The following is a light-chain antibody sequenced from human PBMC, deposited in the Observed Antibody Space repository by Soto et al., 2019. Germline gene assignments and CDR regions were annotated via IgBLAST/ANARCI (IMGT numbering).Light chain of an antibody. V-gene: IGLV2-14*01. CDR2: DVS. CDR1: SSDVGGYNY. J-gene: IGLJ2*01. CDR3: SSYTSSSTLGV. Sequence: QSALTQPDSVSGSPGQTITISSTGTSSDVGGYNYVSWYQQHPGKAPKLMIYDVSNRPSGVSNRFSGSKSGNTASLTISGLQSEDQADYYCSSYTSSSTLGVFGGGTKLTVL.